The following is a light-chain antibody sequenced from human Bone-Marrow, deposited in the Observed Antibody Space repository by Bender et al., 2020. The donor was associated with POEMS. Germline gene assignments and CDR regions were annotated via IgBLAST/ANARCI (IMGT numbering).Light chain of an antibody. J-gene: IGLJ3*02. V-gene: IGLV2-14*03. CDR1: SGDVGASSH. Sequence: QSVLTQPPSVSGSPGQSITISCTGTSGDVGASSHVSWYQQHPGKVPKLIIYEVSNRPSGVSNRFSGSKSANTASLTISGLQAEDEADYYCNSCTTSDTWVFGGGTKLTVL. CDR2: EVS. CDR3: NSCTTSDTWV.